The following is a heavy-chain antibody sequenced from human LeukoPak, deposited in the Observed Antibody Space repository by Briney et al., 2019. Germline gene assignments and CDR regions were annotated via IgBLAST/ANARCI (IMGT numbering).Heavy chain of an antibody. V-gene: IGHV1-69*05. D-gene: IGHD3-22*01. J-gene: IGHJ5*02. CDR1: GGTFNSYA. CDR3: ARARSPSSGYLLRDHNWFDP. Sequence: SVKVSSKTSGGTFNSYAISWVRQAPGQGLEWMGGIIPIFGTANHAQKFQGRVTITTDESTSTAYMELSSLRSEDTAVYYCARARSPSSGYLLRDHNWFDPWGQGTLVTVSS. CDR2: IIPIFGTA.